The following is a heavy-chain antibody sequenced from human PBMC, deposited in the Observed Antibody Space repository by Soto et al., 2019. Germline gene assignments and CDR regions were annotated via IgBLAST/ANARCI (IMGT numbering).Heavy chain of an antibody. V-gene: IGHV1-46*01. CDR1: GYTFTSYY. J-gene: IGHJ4*02. CDR3: ARVRTRVTGGAPFDY. Sequence: AASVKVSCKASGYTFTSYYMHWVPQPPGQGLERMGIINPSGGSTSYAQKFQGRVTMTRDTSTSTVYMELSSLRSEDTAVYYCARVRTRVTGGAPFDYWGQGTLVTVSS. D-gene: IGHD1-26*01. CDR2: INPSGGST.